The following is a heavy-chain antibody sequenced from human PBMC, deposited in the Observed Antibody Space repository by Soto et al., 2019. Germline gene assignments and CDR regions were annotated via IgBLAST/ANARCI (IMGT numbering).Heavy chain of an antibody. J-gene: IGHJ4*02. V-gene: IGHV4-30-2*01. D-gene: IGHD3-22*01. CDR2: IYHSGST. CDR3: ARAYDSSGPHVPGY. CDR1: GGSISSGGYS. Sequence: TSETLSLTCAVSGGSISSGGYSWSWIRQPPGKGLEWIGYIYHSGSTYYNPSLKSRVTISVDRSKNQFSLKLSSVTAADTAVYYCARAYDSSGPHVPGYWGQGTLVTVSS.